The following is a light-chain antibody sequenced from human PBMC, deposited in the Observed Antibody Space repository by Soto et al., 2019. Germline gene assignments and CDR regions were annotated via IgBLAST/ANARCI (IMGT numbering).Light chain of an antibody. CDR3: QQSYSPPLT. CDR1: RDISDY. CDR2: AAS. J-gene: IGKJ4*01. Sequence: QMTQSPASLSASVGDRVTITCRASRDISDYLNWFQHKPGRAPKLLIHAASVLHSGVPARFSGSGSESGTEYTLTISSLQPEDSATYYCQQSYSPPLTFGGGTRVEIK. V-gene: IGKV1-39*01.